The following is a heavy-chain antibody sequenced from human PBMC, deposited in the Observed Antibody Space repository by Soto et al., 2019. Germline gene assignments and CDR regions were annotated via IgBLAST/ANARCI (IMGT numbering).Heavy chain of an antibody. J-gene: IGHJ3*01. CDR2: TYYSGIT. D-gene: IGHD3-16*01. CDR3: AREIYTTSKSTYV. V-gene: IGHV4-31*02. Sequence: WTWIRQRPGKVLEWLANTYYSGITYYNPSLKSRLTISVDTYKNQSSLQLDSLTVADTAVYYFAREIYTTSKSTYVWGQGTTVTVSS.